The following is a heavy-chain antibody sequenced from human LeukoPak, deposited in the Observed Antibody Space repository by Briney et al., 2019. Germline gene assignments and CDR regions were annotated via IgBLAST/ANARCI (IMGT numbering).Heavy chain of an antibody. CDR1: GYTFSSYA. J-gene: IGHJ4*02. Sequence: ASVKVSCKASGYTFSSYAINWVRQAPGQRLEWMGWIDAGNGRTKYSQEFQGRVAITRDTSASTAYMELSSLRSEDMAVYYCARGKWTAHIVAYYFDSWGQGTLVTVSS. V-gene: IGHV1-3*03. CDR2: IDAGNGRT. CDR3: ARGKWTAHIVAYYFDS. D-gene: IGHD2-21*01.